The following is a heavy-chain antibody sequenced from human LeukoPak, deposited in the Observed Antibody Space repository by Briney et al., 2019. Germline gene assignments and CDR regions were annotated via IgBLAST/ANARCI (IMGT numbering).Heavy chain of an antibody. D-gene: IGHD6-13*01. Sequence: GRSLRLSCAASGFTFSSYEMNWVRQAPGKGLEWVSYISSSGSTIYYADSVKGRFTISRDNSKNTLYLQMNSLRAEDTAVYYCARDGPIFSSWYRPRLYYYYMDVWGKGTTVTVSS. CDR1: GFTFSSYE. CDR2: ISSSGSTI. CDR3: ARDGPIFSSWYRPRLYYYYMDV. J-gene: IGHJ6*03. V-gene: IGHV3-48*03.